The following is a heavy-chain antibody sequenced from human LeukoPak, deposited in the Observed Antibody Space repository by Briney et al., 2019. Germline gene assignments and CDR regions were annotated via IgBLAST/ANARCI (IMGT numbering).Heavy chain of an antibody. D-gene: IGHD2-15*01. CDR2: INPNSGGT. CDR3: ASLGLGYCSGSRCPGYFDL. J-gene: IGHJ2*01. V-gene: IGHV1-2*02. Sequence: ASVKVSCKASGYTFTGYYMHWVRQAPGQGLEWMGWINPNSGGTNYAQKFHGRVTMTRDTSISTAYMELSRLRSDDTAVYYCASLGLGYCSGSRCPGYFDLWGRGTLVTVSS. CDR1: GYTFTGYY.